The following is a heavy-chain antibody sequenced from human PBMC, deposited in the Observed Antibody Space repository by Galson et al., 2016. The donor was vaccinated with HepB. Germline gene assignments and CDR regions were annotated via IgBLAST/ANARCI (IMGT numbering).Heavy chain of an antibody. Sequence: SVKVSCKASGYTFNGYHIHWVRQAPGRGLEWMGWISPNSGGTHYAQKFQGRVTVTRDMSITTVYMELERLTSDDSAFYFCAREQEEGYCDGDNCFSIHWFDSWGQGTLVTVSS. V-gene: IGHV1-2*02. CDR1: GYTFNGYH. CDR3: AREQEEGYCDGDNCFSIHWFDS. J-gene: IGHJ5*01. D-gene: IGHD2-15*01. CDR2: ISPNSGGT.